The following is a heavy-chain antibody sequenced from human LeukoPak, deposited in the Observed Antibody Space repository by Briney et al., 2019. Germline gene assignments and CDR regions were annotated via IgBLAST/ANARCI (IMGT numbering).Heavy chain of an antibody. CDR2: IWYDGSNK. D-gene: IGHD3/OR15-3a*01. J-gene: IGHJ6*02. V-gene: IGHV3-33*01. CDR3: ARDGSSFWTFSKIYGMDA. Sequence: GGSLRLSCAASGFTFSSYGMHWVRQAPGKGLEWVAVIWYDGSNKYYADSVKGRFTISRDNSKNTLYLQMNSLRAEDTAVYYCARDGSSFWTFSKIYGMDAWGQGTTVTVSS. CDR1: GFTFSSYG.